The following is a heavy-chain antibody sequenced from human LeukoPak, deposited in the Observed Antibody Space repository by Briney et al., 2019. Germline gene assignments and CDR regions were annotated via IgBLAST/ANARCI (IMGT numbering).Heavy chain of an antibody. CDR3: ARERNLEIAVAGTIFNY. Sequence: PGGSLRLSCAASGFTFSRYWMNWVRQAPGKGLEWVSVIYSGGSTYYADSVKGRFTISRDNSKNTLYLQMKSLRAEDTAVYYCARERNLEIAVAGTIFNYWGQGTLVTASS. D-gene: IGHD6-19*01. CDR1: GFTFSRYW. V-gene: IGHV3-66*01. J-gene: IGHJ4*02. CDR2: IYSGGST.